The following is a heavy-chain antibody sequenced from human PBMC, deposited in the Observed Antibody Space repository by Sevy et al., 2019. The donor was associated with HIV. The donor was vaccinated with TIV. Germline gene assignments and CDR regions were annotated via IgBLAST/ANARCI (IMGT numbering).Heavy chain of an antibody. J-gene: IGHJ4*02. D-gene: IGHD6-19*01. V-gene: IGHV4-59*01. CDR1: GGSINGDY. Sequence: SETLSLTCGVSGGSINGDYWTWIRQPPGRGLEWIGYIHYKGTTNYNPSLKSRVTMSVDTSKNQFSLKLTSVISADTAGYYWAKGGGLYTDWGQGTLVTVSS. CDR3: AKGGGLYTD. CDR2: IHYKGTT.